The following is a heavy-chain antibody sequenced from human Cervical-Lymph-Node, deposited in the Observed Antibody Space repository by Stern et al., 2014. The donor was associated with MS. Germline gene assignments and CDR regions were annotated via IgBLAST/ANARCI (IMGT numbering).Heavy chain of an antibody. CDR2: ITNDGST. CDR3: ARDTSSPERSDW. V-gene: IGHV3-53*01. Sequence: EVQLEESGGGVIQPGGSLRLSCTASGFTVSRDYMTWVRQAPGKGLEWVSLITNDGSTFYTDSVKGRFTISRDDSKNTVYLHMTSLRAEDTAMYYCARDTSSPERSDWWGQGTLVTVSS. J-gene: IGHJ4*02. D-gene: IGHD1-1*01. CDR1: GFTVSRDY.